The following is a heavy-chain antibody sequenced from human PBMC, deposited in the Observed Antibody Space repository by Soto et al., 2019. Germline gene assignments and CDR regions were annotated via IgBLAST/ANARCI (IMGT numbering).Heavy chain of an antibody. CDR1: GYTFTGYY. Sequence: GASVKVSWKASGYTFTGYYIHWVGQAPLQVLEWMGWINPNSGGTNYAQKFQGWVTMTRDTSISTAYMELSRLRSDDTAVYYCAREWITMVRGVLGYWGQGTMVTVSS. CDR3: AREWITMVRGVLGY. J-gene: IGHJ4*02. V-gene: IGHV1-2*04. CDR2: INPNSGGT. D-gene: IGHD3-10*01.